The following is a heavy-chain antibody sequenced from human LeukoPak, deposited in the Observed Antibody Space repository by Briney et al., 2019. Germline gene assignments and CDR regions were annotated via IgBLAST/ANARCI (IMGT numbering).Heavy chain of an antibody. CDR1: GFTFSSYG. D-gene: IGHD3-3*01. Sequence: PGRSLRLSCAASGFTFSSYGMHWVRQAPGKGLEWVAVISYDGSNKYYADSVKGRFTISRDNSKNTLYLQMNSLRAEDTAVYYCARDARRYDFWSGYYHDYWGQGTLVTVSS. V-gene: IGHV3-30*03. CDR2: ISYDGSNK. CDR3: ARDARRYDFWSGYYHDY. J-gene: IGHJ4*02.